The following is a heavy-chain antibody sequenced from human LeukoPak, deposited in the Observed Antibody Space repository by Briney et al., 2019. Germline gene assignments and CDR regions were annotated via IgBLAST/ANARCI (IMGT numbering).Heavy chain of an antibody. D-gene: IGHD3-22*01. CDR1: RGTFSSYA. J-gene: IGHJ4*02. V-gene: IGHV1-69*04. CDR3: ARGRYYDSTLDY. CDR2: IIPILGIA. Sequence: ASVKVSCKASRGTFSSYAISWVRQAPGQGLEWMGRIIPILGIANYAQKFQGRVTITADKSTSTAYMELSGLRSEDTAVYYCARGRYYDSTLDYWGQGTLVTVSS.